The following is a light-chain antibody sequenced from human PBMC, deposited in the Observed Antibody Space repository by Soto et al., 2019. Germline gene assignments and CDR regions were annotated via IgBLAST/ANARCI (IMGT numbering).Light chain of an antibody. Sequence: EIVLTQSPGTLSLSPGERATLSCRASQSVSSSYLAWYQQKPGQAPRLLIYGASSRATGIPDRFSGSGSGTDFTLTISSLQSDDFATYYCQQYNSYSGTFGQGTKVDIK. CDR2: GAS. V-gene: IGKV3-20*01. J-gene: IGKJ1*01. CDR3: QQYNSYSGT. CDR1: QSVSSSY.